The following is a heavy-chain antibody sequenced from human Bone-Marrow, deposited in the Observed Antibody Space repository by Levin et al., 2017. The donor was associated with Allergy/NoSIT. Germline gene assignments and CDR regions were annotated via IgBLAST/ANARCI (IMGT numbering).Heavy chain of an antibody. CDR2: IYHSGST. Sequence: SQTLSLTCTVSGGSVSSGSYYWSWIRQPPGKGLERIAYIYHSGSTKYNPSLKSRVTISLDTSRNQFSLRLTSLTAADTAVYYCARGSYFGGLSFDCWGKGTLVTVSS. V-gene: IGHV4-61*01. CDR1: GGSVSSGSYY. D-gene: IGHD4-23*01. CDR3: ARGSYFGGLSFDC. J-gene: IGHJ4*02.